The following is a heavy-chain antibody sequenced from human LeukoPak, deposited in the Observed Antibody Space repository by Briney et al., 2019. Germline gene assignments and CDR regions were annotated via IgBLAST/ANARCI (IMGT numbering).Heavy chain of an antibody. J-gene: IGHJ4*02. Sequence: SETLSLTCTVSGGSISSYYWSWIRQPAGKGLEWIGRIYTSGSTNYNPSLKSRVTMSVDTSKNQFSLKLSSVPAADTVVYYCARALLNYYGSGDYFDYWGQGTLVTVSS. CDR3: ARALLNYYGSGDYFDY. V-gene: IGHV4-4*07. CDR2: IYTSGST. D-gene: IGHD3-10*01. CDR1: GGSISSYY.